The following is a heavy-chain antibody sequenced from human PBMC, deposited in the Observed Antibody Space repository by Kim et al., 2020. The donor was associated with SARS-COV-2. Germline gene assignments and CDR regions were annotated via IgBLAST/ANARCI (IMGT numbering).Heavy chain of an antibody. CDR3: ARLVGQWLVWDYGMDV. Sequence: LKSRVTIAVDTSKNQFSLKLSSVTAADTAVYYCARLVGQWLVWDYGMDVWGQGTTVTVSS. D-gene: IGHD6-19*01. V-gene: IGHV4-39*01. J-gene: IGHJ6*02.